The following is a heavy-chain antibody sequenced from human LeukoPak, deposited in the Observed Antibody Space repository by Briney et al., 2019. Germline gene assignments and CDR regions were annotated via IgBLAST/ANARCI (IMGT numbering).Heavy chain of an antibody. J-gene: IGHJ4*02. CDR2: IIPIFGTA. CDR1: GYTFTSYY. CDR3: ARGLSDIVATIKNSLGY. Sequence: ASVKVSCKASGYTFTSYYMHWVRQAPGQGLEWMGGIIPIFGTANYAQKFQGRVTITADKSTSTAYMELSSLRSEDTAVYYCARGLSDIVATIKNSLGYWGQGTLVTVSS. V-gene: IGHV1-69*06. D-gene: IGHD5-12*01.